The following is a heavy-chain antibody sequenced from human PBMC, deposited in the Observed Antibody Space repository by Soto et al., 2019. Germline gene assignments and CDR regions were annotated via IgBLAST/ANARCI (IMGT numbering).Heavy chain of an antibody. CDR1: GGSISSYY. CDR3: ARAIAARPPWFDP. Sequence: SETLSLTCTVSGGSISSYYWSWIRQPPGKGLEWIGYIYYSGSTNYNPSLKSPVTISVDTSKNQFSLKLSSVTAADTAVYYCARAIAARPPWFDPWGQGTLVTVSS. CDR2: IYYSGST. V-gene: IGHV4-59*01. D-gene: IGHD6-6*01. J-gene: IGHJ5*02.